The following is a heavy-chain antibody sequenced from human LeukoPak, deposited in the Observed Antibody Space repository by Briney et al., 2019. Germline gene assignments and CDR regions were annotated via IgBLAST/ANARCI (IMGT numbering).Heavy chain of an antibody. J-gene: IGHJ4*02. CDR2: IYVAGST. Sequence: GGSLRLSCAASGFTVSDSFMTWVRQAPGKGLEWVSVIYVAGSTYYADSVKGRFTVSRDNSKNTLYLQMNSLRAEDTAVYYCASNPSIVDYWGQGTLVTVSS. CDR3: ASNPSIVDY. CDR1: GFTVSDSF. V-gene: IGHV3-53*05. D-gene: IGHD2-15*01.